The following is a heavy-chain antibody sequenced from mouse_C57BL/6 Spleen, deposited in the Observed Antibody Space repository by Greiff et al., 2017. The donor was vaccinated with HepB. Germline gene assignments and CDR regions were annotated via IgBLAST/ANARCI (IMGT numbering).Heavy chain of an antibody. Sequence: VKLMESGGGLVKPGGSLYLSCAASGFTFSCYSMSFFRQTPLKLLEWVATLSDGGSYTYYPDNVKGRFTISRDNAKNNLYLQMSHLKSEDTAMYNCARDYYGSSYVLDYWGQGTTLTVSS. CDR2: LSDGGSYT. V-gene: IGHV5-4*01. D-gene: IGHD1-1*01. J-gene: IGHJ2*01. CDR3: ARDYYGSSYVLDY. CDR1: GFTFSCYS.